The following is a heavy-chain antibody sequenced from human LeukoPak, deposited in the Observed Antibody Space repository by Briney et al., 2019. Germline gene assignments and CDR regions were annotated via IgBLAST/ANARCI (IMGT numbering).Heavy chain of an antibody. CDR1: GFTFSSYG. CDR2: IWYDGSNK. Sequence: PGGSLRLSCAASGFTFSSYGMHWVRQAPGKGLEWVAVIWYDGSNKYYADSVKGRFTISRDNSKNTLYLQMNSLRAEDTAVYYCARGLDGSGSYYSDFPLDYWGQGTLVTVSS. CDR3: ARGLDGSGSYYSDFPLDY. D-gene: IGHD3-10*01. J-gene: IGHJ4*02. V-gene: IGHV3-33*01.